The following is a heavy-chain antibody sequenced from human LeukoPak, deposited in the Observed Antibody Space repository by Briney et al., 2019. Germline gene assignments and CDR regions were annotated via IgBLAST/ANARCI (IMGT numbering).Heavy chain of an antibody. J-gene: IGHJ6*02. CDR1: GFTFITYG. Sequence: GGSLRLSCAASGFTFITYGMHWVRQAPGKGLEWVALIWYDGSSKYYADSVMGRLTISRDNSKNTVYLQMNSLRAEDTAVYCCAREINNYGMDVWGQGTTVTVSS. CDR2: IWYDGSSK. CDR3: AREINNYGMDV. V-gene: IGHV3-33*01.